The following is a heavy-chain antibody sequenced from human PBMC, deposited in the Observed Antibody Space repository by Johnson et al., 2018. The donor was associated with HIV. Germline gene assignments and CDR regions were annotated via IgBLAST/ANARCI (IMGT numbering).Heavy chain of an antibody. CDR2: IKSKIDGGTT. D-gene: IGHD3-10*01. V-gene: IGHV3-15*01. J-gene: IGHJ3*02. Sequence: VPLVESGGGLVKPGGSLRLSCAASIFTFKNAWMSWVRQAPGKGLEWVGRIKSKIDGGTTDYAAPVKGRFTISRDDSKNTLYMQMNSLKTEDTAVYYCTTYYGWAFDIWGQGTMVTVSS. CDR3: TTYYGWAFDI. CDR1: IFTFKNAW.